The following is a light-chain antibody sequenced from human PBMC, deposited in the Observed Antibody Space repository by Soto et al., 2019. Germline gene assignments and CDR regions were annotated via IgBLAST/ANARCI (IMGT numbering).Light chain of an antibody. V-gene: IGLV2-14*03. CDR2: EVT. Sequence: QSALTQPASVSASPGQSIPISCTGTSSDIGRYNYVSWYQKHPGKAPKFIIYEVTKRPSGVSNRFSGSKSGNTASLTISGLQADDEADYFCTSYTSSDTLVIFGGGTKLTVL. CDR1: SSDIGRYNY. J-gene: IGLJ2*01. CDR3: TSYTSSDTLVI.